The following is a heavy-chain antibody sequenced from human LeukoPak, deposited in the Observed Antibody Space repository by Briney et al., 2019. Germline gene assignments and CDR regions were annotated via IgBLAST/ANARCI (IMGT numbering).Heavy chain of an antibody. V-gene: IGHV3-7*03. CDR2: IKQDGSVK. CDR3: ARGPSTTLTTK. CDR1: EFSFSSYW. J-gene: IGHJ4*02. D-gene: IGHD4-11*01. Sequence: SGGSLRLSCVASEFSFSSYWMTWVRQAPGKGLEWVANIKQDGSVKNYVDSVKGRLTISRDNAENSLYLQMNSLRVEDTAVYYCARGPSTTLTTKWGQGTLVTVSS.